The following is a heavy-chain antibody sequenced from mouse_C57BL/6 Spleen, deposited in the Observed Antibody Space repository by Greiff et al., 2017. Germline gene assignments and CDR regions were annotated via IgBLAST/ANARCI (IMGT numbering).Heavy chain of an antibody. Sequence: QVQLQQPGAELVKPGASVKMSCKASGYTFTSYWITWVKQRPGQGLEWIGDIYPGSGSTNYNEKFKSKATLTVDTSSSTAYMQLSSLTSEDSAVYYCARSYDYDGYDFDYWGQGTTLTVSS. V-gene: IGHV1-55*01. CDR2: IYPGSGST. CDR3: ARSYDYDGYDFDY. CDR1: GYTFTSYW. D-gene: IGHD2-4*01. J-gene: IGHJ2*01.